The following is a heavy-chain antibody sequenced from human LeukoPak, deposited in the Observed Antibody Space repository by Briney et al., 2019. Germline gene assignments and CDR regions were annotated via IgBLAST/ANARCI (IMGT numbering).Heavy chain of an antibody. CDR3: ATSYPLDDFWSGYHSFDY. J-gene: IGHJ4*02. Sequence: GASVKVSCKASGYTFTGYYMHWVRQAPGQGLEWMGWINPNSGGTNYAQKFQGRVTMTEDTSTDTAYMELSSLRSEDTAVYYCATSYPLDDFWSGYHSFDYWGQGTLVTVSS. V-gene: IGHV1-2*02. D-gene: IGHD3-3*01. CDR2: INPNSGGT. CDR1: GYTFTGYY.